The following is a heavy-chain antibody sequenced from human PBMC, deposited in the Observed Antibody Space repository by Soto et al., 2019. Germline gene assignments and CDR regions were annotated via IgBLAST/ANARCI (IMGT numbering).Heavy chain of an antibody. J-gene: IGHJ6*02. V-gene: IGHV1-18*01. Sequence: QVQLVQSGAEVKKPGASVKVSCKASGYTFTSYGISWVRQAPGQGLEWMGWIRDYNGNTNYAQKLQGTVTMTPDTSTNTAYMELRSLRSDDTAVYYCASVSHSGIAAAGTAIDYYYGMDVWGQGTTVTVSS. CDR2: IRDYNGNT. CDR3: ASVSHSGIAAAGTAIDYYYGMDV. D-gene: IGHD6-13*01. CDR1: GYTFTSYG.